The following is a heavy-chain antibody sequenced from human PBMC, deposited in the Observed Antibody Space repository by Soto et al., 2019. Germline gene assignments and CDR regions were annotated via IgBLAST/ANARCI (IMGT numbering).Heavy chain of an antibody. J-gene: IGHJ4*02. D-gene: IGHD1-1*01. Sequence: QVHLVQSGAEVKKPGASVKVCCKASGYTFTSYGITWVRQAPGQGLEWMGWISAHNGNTDYAQKLQGRVLVTRDTSPSTDYMEMRSLISDDTAVYYCARGRYGDYWGQGALVTVSS. V-gene: IGHV1-18*01. CDR3: ARGRYGDY. CDR1: GYTFTSYG. CDR2: ISAHNGNT.